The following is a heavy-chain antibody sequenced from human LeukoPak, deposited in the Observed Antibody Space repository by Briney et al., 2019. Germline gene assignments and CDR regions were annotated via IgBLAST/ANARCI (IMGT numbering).Heavy chain of an antibody. J-gene: IGHJ3*01. CDR3: ARAYSSSWYDAFDL. D-gene: IGHD6-13*01. Sequence: GGSLRLSCAASGFTFSSYGMHWVRQAPGKGLEWVANIKEDGSEKYYVDSVKGRFTISRDNAKNSLYLQMNSLRAEDTAVYYCARAYSSSWYDAFDLWGQGTMVTVS. V-gene: IGHV3-7*01. CDR1: GFTFSSYG. CDR2: IKEDGSEK.